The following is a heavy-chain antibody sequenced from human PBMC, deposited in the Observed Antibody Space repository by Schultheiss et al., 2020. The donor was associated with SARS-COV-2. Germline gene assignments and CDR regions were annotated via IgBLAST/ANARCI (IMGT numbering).Heavy chain of an antibody. CDR3: ASPFSSIASNNARDY. J-gene: IGHJ4*02. D-gene: IGHD6-6*01. Sequence: GGSLKLSCAAFGFTFSSYGMHWVRQAPGKGLEWVAVISYDGSNKYYADSVKGRFTISRDNSKNTLYLQMNSLRAEDTAVYYCASPFSSIASNNARDYWGQGTLVTVSS. CDR1: GFTFSSYG. V-gene: IGHV3-30*03. CDR2: ISYDGSNK.